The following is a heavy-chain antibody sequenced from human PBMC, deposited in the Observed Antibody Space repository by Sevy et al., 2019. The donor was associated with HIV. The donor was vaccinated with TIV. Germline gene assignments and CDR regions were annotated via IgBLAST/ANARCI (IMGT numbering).Heavy chain of an antibody. CDR2: IYYSGST. D-gene: IGHD1-1*01. CDR3: AREIKKWVSSSGTSLFDP. CDR1: GGSISSYY. V-gene: IGHV4-59*01. Sequence: SETLSLTCTVSGGSISSYYWSWIRQPPGKGLEWIGYIYYSGSTNYNPSLKSRVTISVDTSKNQFSLKLSSVTAADTAVYYCAREIKKWVSSSGTSLFDPWGQGTLVTVSS. J-gene: IGHJ5*02.